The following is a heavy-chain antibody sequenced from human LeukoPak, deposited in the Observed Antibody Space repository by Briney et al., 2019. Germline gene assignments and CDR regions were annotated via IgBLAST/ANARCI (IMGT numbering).Heavy chain of an antibody. D-gene: IGHD5-18*01. J-gene: IGHJ4*02. CDR2: IYSGGST. Sequence: PGGSLRLSCAASGFTLSSNYMSWVRQAPGKGLEWVSVIYSGGSTYYADSVKGRFTISRDNSKNTLYLQMNSLRAEDTAVYYCARVIQLWLMLDYWGQGTLVTVSS. CDR3: ARVIQLWLMLDY. CDR1: GFTLSSNY. V-gene: IGHV3-53*01.